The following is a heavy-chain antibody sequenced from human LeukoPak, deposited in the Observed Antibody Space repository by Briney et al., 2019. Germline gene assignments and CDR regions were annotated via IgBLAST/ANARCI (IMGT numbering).Heavy chain of an antibody. CDR3: AREGPHSSGYKEQGWFDP. J-gene: IGHJ5*02. CDR1: GGTFSSYA. V-gene: IGHV1-69*13. CDR2: IIPIFGTA. D-gene: IGHD3-22*01. Sequence: SVKVSCKASGGTFSSYAISWVRQAPGQGLEWMGGIIPIFGTANYAQKFQGRVTITADESTSTAYMELSSLRSEDTAVYYCAREGPHSSGYKEQGWFDPWGQGTLVTVSS.